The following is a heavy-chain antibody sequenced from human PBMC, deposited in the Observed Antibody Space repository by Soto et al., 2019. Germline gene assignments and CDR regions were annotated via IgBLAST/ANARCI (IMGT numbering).Heavy chain of an antibody. D-gene: IGHD6-13*01. Sequence: QVQLQESGPGLVKPSQTLSLTCTVSGASISSGGYYWSWIRQHPGKGLEWIGYIYNSGSTDYNSSRKSRVTTSMDAAKNQFALTLSAVTDADTAVYYCARGPYAGNAMDYWGQGSLVTVSP. CDR2: IYNSGST. CDR3: ARGPYAGNAMDY. V-gene: IGHV4-31*03. CDR1: GASISSGGYY. J-gene: IGHJ4*02.